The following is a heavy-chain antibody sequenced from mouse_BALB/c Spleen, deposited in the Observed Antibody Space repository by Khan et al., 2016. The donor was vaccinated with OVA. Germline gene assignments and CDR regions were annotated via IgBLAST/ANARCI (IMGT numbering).Heavy chain of an antibody. Sequence: QVQLKQSGTELVRPGASVKLSCKTSGYIFTSYWIHWVKQRSGQGLEWIARIYPGTGNTYYSEKFNGKASLTADKSSSTAYMHLSSLKSEDSAVYFCAREEAFYYFDYWGQGTTLTVSS. CDR2: IYPGTGNT. V-gene: IGHV1-76*01. CDR3: AREEAFYYFDY. D-gene: IGHD3-2*02. J-gene: IGHJ2*01. CDR1: GYIFTSYW.